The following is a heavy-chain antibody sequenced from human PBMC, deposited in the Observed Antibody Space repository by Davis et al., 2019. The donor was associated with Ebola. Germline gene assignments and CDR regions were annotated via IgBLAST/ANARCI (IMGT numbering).Heavy chain of an antibody. J-gene: IGHJ4*02. V-gene: IGHV3-23*01. CDR2: ISGSGGRT. Sequence: GESLKISCAASGFTFSSYAMNWVRQAPGKGLEWVSGISGSGGRTYYADSVKGRFTISRDNSKNTVYLQMTSLRVEDTAVYYCAKDRFAAATGTGIFDYWGQGTLVTVSS. CDR1: GFTFSSYA. D-gene: IGHD6-13*01. CDR3: AKDRFAAATGTGIFDY.